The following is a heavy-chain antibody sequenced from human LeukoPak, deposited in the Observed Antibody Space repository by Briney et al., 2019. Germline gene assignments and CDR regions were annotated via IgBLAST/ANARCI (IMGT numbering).Heavy chain of an antibody. CDR3: ARPQDTGVGASGSGWSYFDF. CDR2: INPADGYT. D-gene: IGHD6-19*01. V-gene: IGHV5-51*01. Sequence: GESLKISCKGSGYRFTNYWIGWVRQMPGKGLEGMGIINPADGYTRYSPSFQGQVTISADTSIFTAYLQWSSLKASDTAIYYCARPQDTGVGASGSGWSYFDFWGQGTLITVSS. CDR1: GYRFTNYW. J-gene: IGHJ4*02.